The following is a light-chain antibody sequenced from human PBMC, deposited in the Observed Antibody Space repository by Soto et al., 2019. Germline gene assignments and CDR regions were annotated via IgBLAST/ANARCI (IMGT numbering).Light chain of an antibody. Sequence: EIVLTQSPGTLSLSPGERATLSCRASQSVSSSYLAWYQQRPGQAPRLLIYGTSSRATGIPDRFSGSGSGKEFTLTISRLKPEDFAVYYCQQYGSSPLVTFGKGTRLEIK. CDR2: GTS. V-gene: IGKV3-20*01. CDR3: QQYGSSPLVT. J-gene: IGKJ5*01. CDR1: QSVSSSY.